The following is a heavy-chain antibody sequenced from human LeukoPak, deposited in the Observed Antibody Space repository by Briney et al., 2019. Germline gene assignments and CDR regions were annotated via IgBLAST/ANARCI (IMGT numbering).Heavy chain of an antibody. CDR1: GFTFSSYG. CDR3: AKNEGCFYSSGHLNY. Sequence: GRSLRLSCAASGFTFSSYGMHWVRQAPGKGLEWVAVISYDGSNKYYADSVKGRFTISRDNSKNTLYLQMNSLRAEDTAVYYCAKNEGCFYSSGHLNYWGQGTLVTVSS. CDR2: ISYDGSNK. J-gene: IGHJ4*02. V-gene: IGHV3-30*18. D-gene: IGHD6-19*01.